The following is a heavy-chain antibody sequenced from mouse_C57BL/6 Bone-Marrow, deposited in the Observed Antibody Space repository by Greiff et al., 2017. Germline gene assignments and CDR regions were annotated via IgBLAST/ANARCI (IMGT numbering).Heavy chain of an antibody. Sequence: EVQLQQSGTVLARPGASVKMSCKTSGYTFTSYWMHWVKQRPGQGLEWIGAIYPGNSDTSYNQKFKGKAKLTAVTSASTAYMERSSLTNEDSAVYYWTKKTYGSSLGYWGQGTTLTVSS. J-gene: IGHJ2*01. CDR2: IYPGNSDT. CDR3: TKKTYGSSLGY. D-gene: IGHD1-1*01. V-gene: IGHV1-5*01. CDR1: GYTFTSYW.